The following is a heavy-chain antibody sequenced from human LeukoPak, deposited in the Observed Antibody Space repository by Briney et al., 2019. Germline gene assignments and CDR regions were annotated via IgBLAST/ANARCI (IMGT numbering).Heavy chain of an antibody. Sequence: GGSLRLSCAASGFSFSDFHMSWIRQAPGKGLEWVSYISSSASTIYYAESTKGRFTISRDNAKNSLYLQMNSLRAEDTAVYYCVSSSSDDYYYYMDVWGKGTTVTVSS. J-gene: IGHJ6*03. CDR1: GFSFSDFH. CDR3: VSSSSDDYYYYMDV. V-gene: IGHV3-11*04. D-gene: IGHD6-6*01. CDR2: ISSSASTI.